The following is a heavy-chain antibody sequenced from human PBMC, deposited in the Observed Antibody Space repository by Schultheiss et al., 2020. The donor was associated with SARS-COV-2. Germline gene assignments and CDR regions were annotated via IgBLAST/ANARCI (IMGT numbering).Heavy chain of an antibody. Sequence: GGSLRLSCEAPGFTFSAYGVHWVRRAPGKGLEWLSFISYDGNDKYYGDSVKGRFSISRDNSKNTVSLQMNSLTPEDTALYYCAKDGAYYDIMTGTSRRGLFDSWGQGTLVTVSS. J-gene: IGHJ4*02. CDR2: ISYDGNDK. CDR1: GFTFSAYG. V-gene: IGHV3-30*18. CDR3: AKDGAYYDIMTGTSRRGLFDS. D-gene: IGHD3-9*01.